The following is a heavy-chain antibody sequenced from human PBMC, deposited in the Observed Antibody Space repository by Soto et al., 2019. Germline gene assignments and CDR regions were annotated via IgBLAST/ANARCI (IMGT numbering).Heavy chain of an antibody. CDR2: ISYDGSNK. V-gene: IGHV3-30*18. D-gene: IGHD4-4*01. CDR1: GFTFSNYG. CDR3: AKVISVTTDYYGMDF. Sequence: GGSLRLSCAASGFTFSNYGMHWVRQAPGKGLEWVAVISYDGSNKNYGDPVKGRFTISRDNPKKTLYLQMNSLRPEDTAVYYCAKVISVTTDYYGMDFWGQGTTVTVSS. J-gene: IGHJ6*02.